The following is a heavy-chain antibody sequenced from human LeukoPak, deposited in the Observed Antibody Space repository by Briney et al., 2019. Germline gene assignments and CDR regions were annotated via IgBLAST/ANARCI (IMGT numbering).Heavy chain of an antibody. J-gene: IGHJ6*02. D-gene: IGHD4-11*01. Sequence: SGGSLRLSCAASGITSGFTFSSYAMSWVRQAPGKGLEWVSAISANGGNTYYADSVKGRFTISRDNSMNTLFLQINSLRAEDTAVYYCAKAPGYSNYRRYAMDVWGQGTTVTVSS. CDR3: AKAPGYSNYRRYAMDV. CDR2: ISANGGNT. V-gene: IGHV3-23*01. CDR1: GFTFSSYA.